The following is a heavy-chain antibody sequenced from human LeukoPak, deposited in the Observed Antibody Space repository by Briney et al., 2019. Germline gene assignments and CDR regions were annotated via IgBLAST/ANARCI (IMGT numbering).Heavy chain of an antibody. Sequence: GGSLRLSCAASGFTFSSYAMSWVRQAPGKGLEWVSAISGSGGSTYYADSVKGRFTISRDNSKNTLNLQMNSLRAEDTAVYYCAKAPTVTKGRLIDYWGQGTLVTVSS. J-gene: IGHJ4*02. CDR3: AKAPTVTKGRLIDY. V-gene: IGHV3-23*01. D-gene: IGHD4-17*01. CDR2: ISGSGGST. CDR1: GFTFSSYA.